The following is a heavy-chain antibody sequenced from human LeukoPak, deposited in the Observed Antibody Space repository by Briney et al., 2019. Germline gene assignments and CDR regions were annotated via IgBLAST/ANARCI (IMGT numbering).Heavy chain of an antibody. Sequence: GRSLRLSCAASGFTFSSCAMHWVRQAPGKGLEWVAVISYDGSNKYYADSVKGRFTISRDNSKNTLYLQMNSLRAEDTAVYYCASGRLLDYWGQGTLVTVSS. CDR2: ISYDGSNK. CDR3: ASGRLLDY. D-gene: IGHD1-26*01. J-gene: IGHJ4*02. CDR1: GFTFSSCA. V-gene: IGHV3-30*04.